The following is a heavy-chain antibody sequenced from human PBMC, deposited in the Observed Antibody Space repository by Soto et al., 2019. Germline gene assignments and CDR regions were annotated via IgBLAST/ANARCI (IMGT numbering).Heavy chain of an antibody. CDR1: GYTLTELS. J-gene: IGHJ4*02. CDR2: FDPEDGET. CDR3: ANHRQATALDY. D-gene: IGHD5-12*01. V-gene: IGHV1-24*01. Sequence: ASVKVSCKVSGYTLTELSMHWVRQAPGKGLEWMGGFDPEDGETIYAQKFQGRVTMTEETSTDTAYMELSSLRSEDTAVYYCANHRQATALDYWGQGTLVTVSS.